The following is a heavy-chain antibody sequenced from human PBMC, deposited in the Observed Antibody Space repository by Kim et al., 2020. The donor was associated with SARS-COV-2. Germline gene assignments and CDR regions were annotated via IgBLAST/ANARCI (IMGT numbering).Heavy chain of an antibody. Sequence: GGSLRLSCAASGFTFSDYYMSWIRQAPGKGLEWVSYISSSSSYTNYADSVKGRFTISRDNAKNSLYLQMNSLRAEDTAVYYCARDGEAIAVAGYWGQGTLVTVSS. CDR1: GFTFSDYY. CDR2: ISSSSSYT. D-gene: IGHD6-19*01. J-gene: IGHJ4*02. V-gene: IGHV3-11*05. CDR3: ARDGEAIAVAGY.